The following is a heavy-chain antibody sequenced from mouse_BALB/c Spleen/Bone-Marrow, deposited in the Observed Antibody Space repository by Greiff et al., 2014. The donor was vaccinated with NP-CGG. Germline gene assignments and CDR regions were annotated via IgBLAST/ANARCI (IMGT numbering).Heavy chain of an antibody. J-gene: IGHJ2*01. CDR3: ARGGRLTGYYFDY. Sequence: VNVVESGAELVRPGSSVKISCKASGYAFSSYWLNWVKQRPGQGLEWIGQIYPGDGDTNYNGTFKDKTTLTTDKSSTTAYMQLSSLTSEDSAVYFCARGGRLTGYYFDYWGQGTTLTVSS. V-gene: IGHV1-80*01. D-gene: IGHD4-1*01. CDR1: GYAFSSYW. CDR2: IYPGDGDT.